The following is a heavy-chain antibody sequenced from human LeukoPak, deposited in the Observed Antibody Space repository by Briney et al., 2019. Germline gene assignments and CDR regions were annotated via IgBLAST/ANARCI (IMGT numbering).Heavy chain of an antibody. V-gene: IGHV4-59*01. CDR3: ARDIAAAGTGWFDP. CDR1: GGSINNYH. CDR2: IYSSGST. Sequence: PSETLSLTCTVSGGSINNYHWSWIRQPPGKGLEWIGYIYSSGSTNYNPSLKSRVTISVDTSKNQFSLKLSSVTAADTAVYYCARDIAAAGTGWFDPWGQGTLVTVSS. D-gene: IGHD6-13*01. J-gene: IGHJ5*02.